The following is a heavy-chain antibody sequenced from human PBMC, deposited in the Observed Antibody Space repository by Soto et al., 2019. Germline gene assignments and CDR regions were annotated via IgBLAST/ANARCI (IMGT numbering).Heavy chain of an antibody. Sequence: QVQLQQWGAGLLKPSETLSLTCAVYGGSFRGYYWSWIRQPPGKGMEWIGEIHHSGSTNYNPSLKSRVTKAVRTAKNHFSRKLSSVTAAVTAVYYCAMSVDIATISHYYGLDVWGQGTTFTVSS. J-gene: IGHJ6*02. CDR2: IHHSGST. D-gene: IGHD1-26*01. CDR1: GGSFRGYY. V-gene: IGHV4-34*01. CDR3: AMSVDIATISHYYGLDV.